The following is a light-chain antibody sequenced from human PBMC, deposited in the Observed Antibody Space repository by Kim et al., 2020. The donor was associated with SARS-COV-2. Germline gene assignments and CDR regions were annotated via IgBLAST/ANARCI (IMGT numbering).Light chain of an antibody. CDR2: DAS. J-gene: IGKJ5*01. Sequence: PGQRATTSCRSSQIVRSNLAWYQQKPGQAPNLLINDASTRATGIPARFSGSGSGTEFTLTISSLQSEDFAVYYCQQYHNWPPITFGQWTRLEIK. CDR1: QIVRSN. CDR3: QQYHNWPPIT. V-gene: IGKV3-15*01.